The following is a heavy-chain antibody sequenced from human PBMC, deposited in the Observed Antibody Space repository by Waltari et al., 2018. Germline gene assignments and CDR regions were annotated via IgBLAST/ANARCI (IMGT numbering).Heavy chain of an antibody. V-gene: IGHV4-38-2*01. D-gene: IGHD6-13*01. CDR1: GYSISSGYN. CDR3: ARQSWQQLAGGAFDI. J-gene: IGHJ3*02. Sequence: QVQLQESGPGLVKPSETLSLTCAVSGYSISSGYNWGWIRHPPGKGLEWIGSIYHSGSTYYNPSLKSRVTISVDTSKNQFSLKLSSVTAADTAVYYCARQSWQQLAGGAFDIWGQGTMVTVSS. CDR2: IYHSGST.